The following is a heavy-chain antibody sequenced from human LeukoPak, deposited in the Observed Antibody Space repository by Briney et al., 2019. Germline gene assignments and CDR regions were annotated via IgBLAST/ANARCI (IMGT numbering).Heavy chain of an antibody. Sequence: ASVKVSCKASGYTFTSYAMHWVRQAPGQRLEWMGWINAGNGNTKYSQKSQGRVTITRDTSASTAYMELSSLRSEDTAVYYCARGGAAHDAFDIWGQGTMVTVSS. J-gene: IGHJ3*02. CDR1: GYTFTSYA. D-gene: IGHD1-26*01. V-gene: IGHV1-3*01. CDR2: INAGNGNT. CDR3: ARGGAAHDAFDI.